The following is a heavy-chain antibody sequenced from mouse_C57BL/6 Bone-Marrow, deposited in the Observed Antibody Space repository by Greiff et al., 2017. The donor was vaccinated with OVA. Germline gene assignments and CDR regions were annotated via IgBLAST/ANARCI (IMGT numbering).Heavy chain of an antibody. D-gene: IGHD2-12*01. CDR2: ISSGGSYT. V-gene: IGHV5-6*01. J-gene: IGHJ4*01. Sequence: EVQGVESGGDLVKPGGSLKLSCAASGFTFSSYGMSWVRQTPDKRLEWVATISSGGSYTYYPDSVKVRFTISRDNAKNTLYLQMSSLKSEDTAMYYCASPAYYSPWGQGTSVTVSS. CDR3: ASPAYYSP. CDR1: GFTFSSYG.